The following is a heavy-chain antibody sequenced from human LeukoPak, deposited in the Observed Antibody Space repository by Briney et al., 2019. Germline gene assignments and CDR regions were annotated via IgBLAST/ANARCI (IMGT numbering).Heavy chain of an antibody. J-gene: IGHJ5*02. CDR1: GFTFSSYG. CDR3: AKGGTTVTTYDFWWFDP. D-gene: IGHD4-17*01. CDR2: ISYDGSNK. V-gene: IGHV3-30*18. Sequence: GRSLRLSCAASGFTFSSYGMHWVRQAPGKGLEWVAVISYDGSNKYYADSVKGRFTISRDNSKNTLYLQMNSLRAEDTAVYYCAKGGTTVTTYDFWWFDPWGQGTLVTVSS.